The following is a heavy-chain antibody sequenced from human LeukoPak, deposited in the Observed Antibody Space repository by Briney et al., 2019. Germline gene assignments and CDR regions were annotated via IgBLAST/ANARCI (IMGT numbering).Heavy chain of an antibody. CDR2: IRYDESKT. V-gene: IGHV3-30*02. Sequence: GGSLRLSCAASGFTFSSYGMHWVRQAPAKGLEWVAFIRYDESKTFYGDSVKGRFTVSRDNSKNTLYLQMGSLRAEDTAVYYCAKSHLPNSYSGTYYCDYWGQGTQVTVSS. J-gene: IGHJ4*02. CDR3: AKSHLPNSYSGTYYCDY. D-gene: IGHD1-26*01. CDR1: GFTFSSYG.